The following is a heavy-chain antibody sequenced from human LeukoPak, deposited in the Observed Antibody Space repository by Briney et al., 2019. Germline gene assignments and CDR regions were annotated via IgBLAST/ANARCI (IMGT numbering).Heavy chain of an antibody. Sequence: GGSLRLSCAASGFTFSSYSMNWVRQAPGKGLEWVSSISSSSSYIYYADSVKGRFTISRDNAKNSLYLQVNSLRAGDTAVYYCASGARYDFWSGSPEWGQGTLVTVSS. J-gene: IGHJ4*02. D-gene: IGHD3-3*01. CDR2: ISSSSSYI. CDR3: ASGARYDFWSGSPE. CDR1: GFTFSSYS. V-gene: IGHV3-21*01.